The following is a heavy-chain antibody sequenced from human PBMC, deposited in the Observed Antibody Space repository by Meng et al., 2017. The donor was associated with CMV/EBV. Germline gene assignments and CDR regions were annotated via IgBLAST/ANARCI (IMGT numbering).Heavy chain of an antibody. J-gene: IGHJ4*02. CDR3: AKGPGYQAAKFYFDY. CDR2: ISWNSGNV. D-gene: IGHD6-25*01. CDR1: GFNFETYA. Sequence: SLKISCTGSGFNFETYAMHWVRQAPGKGLEWVSSISWNSGNVGYADSVEGRFTISRDNAKKSVYLQMNSLRPEDTALYYCAKGPGYQAAKFYFDYWGQGTLVTV. V-gene: IGHV3-9*01.